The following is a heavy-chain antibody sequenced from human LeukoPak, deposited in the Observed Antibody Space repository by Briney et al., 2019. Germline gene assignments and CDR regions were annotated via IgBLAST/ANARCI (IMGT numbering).Heavy chain of an antibody. CDR1: GFIFGSYA. CDR3: AKDHDSSAYSYFDY. Sequence: GGSLRLSCAASGFIFGSYAMTWVRQAPGKGLEWVSAITGNGGSTYYADSVKGRFTISRDNSKNTLYLQMNSLRAEDTAVYYCAKDHDSSAYSYFDYWGQGTLATVSS. V-gene: IGHV3-23*01. J-gene: IGHJ4*02. CDR2: ITGNGGST. D-gene: IGHD3-22*01.